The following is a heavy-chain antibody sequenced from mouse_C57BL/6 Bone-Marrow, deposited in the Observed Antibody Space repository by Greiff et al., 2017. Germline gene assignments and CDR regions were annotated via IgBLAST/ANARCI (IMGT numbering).Heavy chain of an antibody. Sequence: EVKLMESGGGLVKPGGSLKLSCAASGFTFSSYAMSWVRQTPEKRLEWVATISDGGSYTYYPDNVQGRFTISRDNAKNNLYLQMSHLKSEDTAMYYCARGDYYGRGVYVDYWGQGTTLTVSS. V-gene: IGHV5-4*03. CDR1: GFTFSSYA. J-gene: IGHJ2*01. CDR3: ARGDYYGRGVYVDY. D-gene: IGHD1-2*01. CDR2: ISDGGSYT.